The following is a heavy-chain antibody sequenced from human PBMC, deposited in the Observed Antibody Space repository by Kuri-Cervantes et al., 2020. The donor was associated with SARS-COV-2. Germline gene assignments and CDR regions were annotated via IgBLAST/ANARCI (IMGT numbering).Heavy chain of an antibody. V-gene: IGHV3-23*01. CDR2: ISGSGGST. CDR3: AREFFGVVNGYFDY. J-gene: IGHJ4*02. CDR1: GFTFSSYA. Sequence: GESLKISCAASGFTFSSYAMSWVRQAPGKGLEWVSAISGSGGSTYYADSVKGRFTISRDNSKNTLYLQMNSLRAEDTAVYYCAREFFGVVNGYFDYWGQGTLVTVSS. D-gene: IGHD3-3*01.